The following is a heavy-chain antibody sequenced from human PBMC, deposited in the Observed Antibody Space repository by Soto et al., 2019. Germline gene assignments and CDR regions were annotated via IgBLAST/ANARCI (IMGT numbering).Heavy chain of an antibody. Sequence: QVQLQQWGAGLLKPSETLSLTCAVYGGSFSGYYWSWIRQPPGKGLEWIGEINHSGSTNYNPSLKSRVTISVDTSKKQFSLKLSSVTAADTAVYYCARADYEYIWGSYRQTAFDYWGQGTLVTVSS. J-gene: IGHJ4*02. CDR2: INHSGST. CDR3: ARADYEYIWGSYRQTAFDY. D-gene: IGHD3-16*02. CDR1: GGSFSGYY. V-gene: IGHV4-34*01.